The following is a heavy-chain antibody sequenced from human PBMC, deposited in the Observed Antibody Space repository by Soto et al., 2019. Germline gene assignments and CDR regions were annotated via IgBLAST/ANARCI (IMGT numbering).Heavy chain of an antibody. V-gene: IGHV4-39*01. Sequence: QLQLQESGPGLVKPSETLSLTCTVSGGSISSSSYYWGWIRQPPGKGLEWIGSIYYSGSTYYNPSLKSRVTISVDTSKNQFSLKLSSVTAADTAVYYCARQGPHGVNWVRYFDSWGQGTLVTVSS. CDR1: GGSISSSSYY. CDR3: ARQGPHGVNWVRYFDS. D-gene: IGHD7-27*01. J-gene: IGHJ4*02. CDR2: IYYSGST.